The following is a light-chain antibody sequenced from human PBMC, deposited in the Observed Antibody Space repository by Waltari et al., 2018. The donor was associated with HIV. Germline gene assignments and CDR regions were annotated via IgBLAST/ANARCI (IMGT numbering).Light chain of an antibody. CDR1: SSDVGGYNY. CDR2: EVS. V-gene: IGLV2-14*01. Sequence: QSALTKPAYVSGSPGQSINISCTGTSSDVGGYNYVPWYQQHPGKAPQLMIDEVSNRPSRVSNRFSGSKSGKTASLNISWLHAEDEADYYCSSYTSSSSVVFGGGTKLTVL. J-gene: IGLJ2*01. CDR3: SSYTSSSSVV.